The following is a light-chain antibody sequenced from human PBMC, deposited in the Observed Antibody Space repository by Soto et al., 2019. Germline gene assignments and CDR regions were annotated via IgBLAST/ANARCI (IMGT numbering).Light chain of an antibody. Sequence: QSALTQPASLSGSPGQSITISCSGTSSDVGGSSYVSWYQQHPGEAPKLMIYDVSYRPSGVSNRFSASKSGNTASLTISGLQAEDEADYFCSLYTSSAPGVLFGGGTKLTVL. CDR3: SLYTSSAPGVL. CDR2: DVS. V-gene: IGLV2-14*03. J-gene: IGLJ2*01. CDR1: SSDVGGSSY.